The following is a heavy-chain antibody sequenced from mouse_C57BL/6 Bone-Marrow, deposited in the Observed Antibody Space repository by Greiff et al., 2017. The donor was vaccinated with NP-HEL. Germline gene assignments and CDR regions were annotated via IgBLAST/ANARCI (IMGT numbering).Heavy chain of an antibody. Sequence: QVQLQQSGAELVRPGASVKLSCKASGYTFTDYYINWVKQRPGQGLEWIARIYPGSGNTYYNEKFKGKATLTAEKSSSTAYMQLSSLTSEDSAVYFCARSVYSHYFDYWGQGTTLTVSS. CDR3: ARSVYSHYFDY. V-gene: IGHV1-76*01. CDR1: GYTFTDYY. CDR2: IYPGSGNT. J-gene: IGHJ2*01. D-gene: IGHD2-1*01.